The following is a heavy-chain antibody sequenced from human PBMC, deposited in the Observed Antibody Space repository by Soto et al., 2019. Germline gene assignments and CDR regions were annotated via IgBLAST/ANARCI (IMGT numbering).Heavy chain of an antibody. D-gene: IGHD3-10*01. CDR3: ASSYGSGYRAFDY. CDR1: GDTFNFYS. Sequence: QVQLVQSEAEVKRPGSSVKVSCKASGDTFNFYSINWVRQAPGVGLEWVGRVNPILSMSNYAQRFQGRVTMTADKSTSTAYMELRSLRSEETAIYYCASSYGSGYRAFDYWGQGALVTVSS. CDR2: VNPILSMS. V-gene: IGHV1-69*02. J-gene: IGHJ4*02.